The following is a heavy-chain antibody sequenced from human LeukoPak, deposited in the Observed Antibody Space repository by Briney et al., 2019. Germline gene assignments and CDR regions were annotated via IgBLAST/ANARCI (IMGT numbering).Heavy chain of an antibody. Sequence: ASVKVSCKTSGYTFTTYYLHWVRQAPGQGLEWMGVINPTGGGSTSYAQKFQGRITMTRDMSTSTIYMELSSLRSEDTAVYYCARGIDDYGDSHYTHWGQGTLVTVSS. CDR2: INPTGGGST. CDR1: GYTFTTYY. D-gene: IGHD4-17*01. V-gene: IGHV1-46*01. CDR3: ARGIDDYGDSHYTH. J-gene: IGHJ4*02.